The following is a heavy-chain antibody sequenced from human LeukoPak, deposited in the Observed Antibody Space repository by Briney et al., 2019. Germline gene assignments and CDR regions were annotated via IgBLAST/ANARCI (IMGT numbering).Heavy chain of an antibody. J-gene: IGHJ4*02. D-gene: IGHD3-22*01. CDR2: IKQDGSEK. V-gene: IGHV3-7*01. CDR3: ARDEGNYYDSSRYYHY. CDR1: GFTFSSYW. Sequence: PGGSLRLSCAASGFTFSSYWMSWVRQAPGKGLEWVANIKQDGSEKYYVDSVKGRFTISRDNAKNSLYLQMNSLRAEDTAVYYCARDEGNYYDSSRYYHYWGQGTLVTVSS.